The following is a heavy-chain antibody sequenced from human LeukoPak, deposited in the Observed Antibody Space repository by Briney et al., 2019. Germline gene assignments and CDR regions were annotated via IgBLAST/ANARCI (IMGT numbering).Heavy chain of an antibody. J-gene: IGHJ6*03. Sequence: SETLSLTCTVSGGSINPSCYSWIRQPAGKGLEWIGRIYTSGNSDYNPSLKSRVTISVDTSKNQFSLKLSSVTAADTAVYFCARTTEGGYTYDYFYYYYMDVWGKGTTVTISS. D-gene: IGHD5-18*01. CDR1: GGSINPSC. CDR2: IYTSGNS. CDR3: ARTTEGGYTYDYFYYYYMDV. V-gene: IGHV4-4*07.